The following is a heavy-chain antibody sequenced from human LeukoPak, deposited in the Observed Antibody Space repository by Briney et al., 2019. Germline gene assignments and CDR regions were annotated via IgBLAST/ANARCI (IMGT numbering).Heavy chain of an antibody. J-gene: IGHJ6*02. CDR3: ARHIVVVPAAIAGDGMDV. Sequence: GGSLRLSCAASGFTFSSYWMSWVRQAPGKGLEWVANIKQDGSEKYYVDSVKGRFTISRDNAKNSLYLQMNSLRAEDTAVYHCARHIVVVPAAIAGDGMDVWGQGTTVTVSS. CDR1: GFTFSSYW. V-gene: IGHV3-7*01. CDR2: IKQDGSEK. D-gene: IGHD2-2*01.